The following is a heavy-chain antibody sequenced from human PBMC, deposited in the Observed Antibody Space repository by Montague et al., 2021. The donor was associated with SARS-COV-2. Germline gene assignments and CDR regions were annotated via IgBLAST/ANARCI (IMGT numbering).Heavy chain of an antibody. D-gene: IGHD2-21*01. J-gene: IGHJ6*02. V-gene: IGHV4-59*01. Sequence: SETLSLTCIVSGGSINSFYWSWIRQPPGKGLEWIGYIYHSGTTHYSPSLKSRVAISLDTSKNQFSLTLNSVTAADTAVYYCARPSMVSRNYYYYGIDVWGQGTKVTVSS. CDR3: ARPSMVSRNYYYYGIDV. CDR1: GGSINSFY. CDR2: IYHSGTT.